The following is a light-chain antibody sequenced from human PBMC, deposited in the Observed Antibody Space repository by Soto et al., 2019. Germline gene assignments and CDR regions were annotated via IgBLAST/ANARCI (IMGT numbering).Light chain of an antibody. Sequence: QSVLTQPPSVSGAPGQRVTISCTGSSSNIGAGYDVHWYQQLPGTAPKLLIYVNSNRPSGVPDRFSDSKSGPSASLAITGLQAEDEADYYCQSYDSSLSAVVFGGGTKLTVL. CDR2: VNS. J-gene: IGLJ2*01. V-gene: IGLV1-40*01. CDR3: QSYDSSLSAVV. CDR1: SSNIGAGYD.